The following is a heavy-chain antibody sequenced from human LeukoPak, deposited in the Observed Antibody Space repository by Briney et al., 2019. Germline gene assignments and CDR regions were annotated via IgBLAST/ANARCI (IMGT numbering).Heavy chain of an antibody. Sequence: SGPVLVKPTETLTLTCTVSGFSLSNARMGVSWIRQPPGKGLEWIGYIYYSGNTNYNPSLKSRVTISIDTSKNQFYLKLNSVTAADTAIYYCARYRRSTAMGFDLWGQGTLVTVSS. V-gene: IGHV4-61*01. CDR1: GFSLSNARMG. CDR3: ARYRRSTAMGFDL. CDR2: IYYSGNT. D-gene: IGHD5-18*01. J-gene: IGHJ4*02.